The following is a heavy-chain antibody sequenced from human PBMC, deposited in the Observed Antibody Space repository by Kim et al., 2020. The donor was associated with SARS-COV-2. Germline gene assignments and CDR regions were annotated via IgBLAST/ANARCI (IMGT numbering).Heavy chain of an antibody. Sequence: DPRYRPSFQGQVTISADKSISTAYLQWSSLKASDTAMYYCAMGIYSPFDYWGQGTLVTVSS. CDR2: DP. D-gene: IGHD4-4*01. V-gene: IGHV5-51*01. CDR3: AMGIYSPFDY. J-gene: IGHJ4*02.